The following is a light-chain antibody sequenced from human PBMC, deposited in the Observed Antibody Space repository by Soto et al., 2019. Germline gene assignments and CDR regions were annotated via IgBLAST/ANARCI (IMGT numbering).Light chain of an antibody. V-gene: IGKV3-20*01. Sequence: EIVLTQSPGTLSLSPGERATLSCRASQSVGSTYLAWYQQNPGQAPRLLIYGESSSDTGFPDRFSGSGSGTDFTLTISRLEPEDFAVYYCQHFGSSILTFGGGSEVEIK. J-gene: IGKJ4*01. CDR1: QSVGSTY. CDR3: QHFGSSILT. CDR2: GES.